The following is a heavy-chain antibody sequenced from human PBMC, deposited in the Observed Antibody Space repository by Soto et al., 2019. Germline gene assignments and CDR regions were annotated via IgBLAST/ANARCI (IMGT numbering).Heavy chain of an antibody. CDR3: AKDGIRKDDY. J-gene: IGHJ4*02. CDR2: ISDSGTKT. Sequence: EVQLVESGGGLVQPGRSLRLSCAASGFTFDDYAMHWVRQAPGKGLEWVSSISDSGTKTFYGDSVKGRFAISRDTSKNTVYMQMNNLRAEDTALYYCAKDGIRKDDYWGQGTVVTVSS. V-gene: IGHV3-23*04. CDR1: GFTFDDYA.